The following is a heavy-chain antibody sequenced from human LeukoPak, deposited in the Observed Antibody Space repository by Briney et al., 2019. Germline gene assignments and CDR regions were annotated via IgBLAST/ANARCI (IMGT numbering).Heavy chain of an antibody. D-gene: IGHD6-19*01. CDR1: GFTFSTYG. Sequence: GSLRLSCAASGFTFSTYGMHWVRQAPGKGLEWVAVISYEGSNKNYADSVKGRFTISRDNSKNTLYLQMNSLRAEDTAVYFCARDLKSSSVWYFDYWGQGTLVTVSS. CDR2: ISYEGSNK. V-gene: IGHV3-30*03. CDR3: ARDLKSSSVWYFDY. J-gene: IGHJ4*02.